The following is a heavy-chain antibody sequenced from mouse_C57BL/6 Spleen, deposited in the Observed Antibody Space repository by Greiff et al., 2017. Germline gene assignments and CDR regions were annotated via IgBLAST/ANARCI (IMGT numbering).Heavy chain of an antibody. D-gene: IGHD1-1*01. CDR2: IDPANGNT. Sequence: VQLQQSVAELVRPGASVKLSCTASGFNIKNTYIHWLKRRPEQGLEWIGRIDPANGNTKYAPKFQGKATITADTSSNTAYLQLSSLTSEDTAIYYCAYGSSSYYFDYWGQGTTLTVSS. CDR1: GFNIKNTY. V-gene: IGHV14-3*01. CDR3: AYGSSSYYFDY. J-gene: IGHJ2*01.